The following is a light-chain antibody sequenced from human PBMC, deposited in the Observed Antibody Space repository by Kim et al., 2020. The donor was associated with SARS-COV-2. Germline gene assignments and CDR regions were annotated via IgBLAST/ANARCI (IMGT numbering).Light chain of an antibody. CDR1: QSLVHGDGNTY. CDR2: KVY. V-gene: IGKV2-24*01. J-gene: IGKJ2*01. CDR3: QQYYSTPYT. Sequence: QPASISCRSSQSLVHGDGNTYLSWLHQRPGQPPRLLIYKVYKRFSGVPDRFSGSGSGTDFTLTISSLQAEDVAVYYCQQYYSTPYTFGQGTKLEI.